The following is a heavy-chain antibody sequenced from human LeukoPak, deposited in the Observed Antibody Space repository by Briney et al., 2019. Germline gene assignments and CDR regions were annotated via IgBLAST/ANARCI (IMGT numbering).Heavy chain of an antibody. Sequence: GGSLRLSCAASGFTFSSYGMHWVRQAPGKGLEWVAVKSYDGSSKYYADSVKGRFTISRDNAKNSLYLQMNSLRVEDTAVYYCARELYYYDSRGYYSNFDYWGQGTLVTVSS. V-gene: IGHV3-30*03. J-gene: IGHJ4*02. CDR2: KSYDGSSK. CDR3: ARELYYYDSRGYYSNFDY. D-gene: IGHD3-22*01. CDR1: GFTFSSYG.